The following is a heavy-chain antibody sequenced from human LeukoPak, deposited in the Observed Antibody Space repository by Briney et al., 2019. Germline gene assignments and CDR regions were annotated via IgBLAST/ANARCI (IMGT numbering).Heavy chain of an antibody. Sequence: PSETLSLTCTVSGASVTSASHYWSWIRQPPGKGLEWIGYIYYSGSTNYNPSLKSRVTISVDTSKNQFSLKLSSVTAADTAVYYCAAEVGATRSWGQGTLVTVSS. D-gene: IGHD1-26*01. CDR2: IYYSGST. V-gene: IGHV4-61*01. J-gene: IGHJ4*02. CDR1: GASVTSASHY. CDR3: AAEVGATRS.